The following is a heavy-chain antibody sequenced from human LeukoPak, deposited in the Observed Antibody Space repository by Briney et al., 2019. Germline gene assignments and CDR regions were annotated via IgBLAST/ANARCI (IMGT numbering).Heavy chain of an antibody. Sequence: SETLSLTCSDPGGSISSYFWSWIRQPPGRRLEWIGYIYYSGRTTYNPSLKSRVTISVDTSKNQFSLRLSSVTAADTAMYYSARHSMYSKSSGYNLWGQGTLVTVSS. CDR2: IYYSGRT. D-gene: IGHD3-22*01. CDR3: ARHSMYSKSSGYNL. V-gene: IGHV4-59*08. CDR1: GGSISSYF. J-gene: IGHJ1*01.